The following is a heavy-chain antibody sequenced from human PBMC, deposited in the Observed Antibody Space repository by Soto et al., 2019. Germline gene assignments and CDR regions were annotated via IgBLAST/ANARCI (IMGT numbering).Heavy chain of an antibody. J-gene: IGHJ5*02. CDR2: IYYSGST. D-gene: IGHD5-12*01. Sequence: QLQLQESGPGLVKPSETLSLTCTVSGGSISSSSYYWGWIRQPPGKGLEWIGSIYYSGSTYYNPSLKSRVTISVDTSKNQFSLKLSSVTAADTAVYYCARRTYSGYDWDWFDPWGQGTLVTVSS. CDR3: ARRTYSGYDWDWFDP. CDR1: GGSISSSSYY. V-gene: IGHV4-39*01.